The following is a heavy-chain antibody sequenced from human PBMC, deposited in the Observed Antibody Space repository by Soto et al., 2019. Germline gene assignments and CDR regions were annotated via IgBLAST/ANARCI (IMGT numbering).Heavy chain of an antibody. CDR1: GFTFSSDW. CDR2: VNGDGSST. V-gene: IGHV3-74*01. J-gene: IGHJ3*01. D-gene: IGHD3-16*02. Sequence: GGSLRLSCAASGFTFSSDWMHWVLQAPGKGLVWVSRVNGDGSSTTYADSVKGRFTISRDNAKNTLYLQMNSLRAEDTAVYYCGRDEGAYYDYIWGSYRLRNPKGGADAFDFWGQGTMVTVSS. CDR3: GRDEGAYYDYIWGSYRLRNPKGGADAFDF.